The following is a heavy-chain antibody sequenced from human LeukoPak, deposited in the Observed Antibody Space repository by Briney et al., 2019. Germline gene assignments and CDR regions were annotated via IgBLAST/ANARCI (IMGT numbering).Heavy chain of an antibody. CDR2: ISGSGDGT. Sequence: GGSLRLSCAASGFTFSSNAMNWVRQAPGKGLEWVSTISGSGDGTYYADSVRGRFTISRDNSKNTLYLQMSSLRAEDAAIYYCAKALDGSGSYYKGSYWGQGTLVTVSS. V-gene: IGHV3-23*01. D-gene: IGHD3-10*01. CDR1: GFTFSSNA. CDR3: AKALDGSGSYYKGSY. J-gene: IGHJ4*02.